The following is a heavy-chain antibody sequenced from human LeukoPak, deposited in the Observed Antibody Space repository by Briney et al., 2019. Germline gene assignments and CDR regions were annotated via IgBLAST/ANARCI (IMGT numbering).Heavy chain of an antibody. D-gene: IGHD4-17*01. CDR3: ARGRYGDYPPFDF. CDR1: GGSVSSASYC. J-gene: IGHJ4*02. CDR2: MFYSGTT. Sequence: SETLSLTCTVSGGSVSSASYCWNWIRQPPGKGLECIGYMFYSGTTNYNPSLKSRLTISIDTSKNQISLKLSSVSAADTAVYYCARGRYGDYPPFDFWGQGTLVTVSS. V-gene: IGHV4-61*01.